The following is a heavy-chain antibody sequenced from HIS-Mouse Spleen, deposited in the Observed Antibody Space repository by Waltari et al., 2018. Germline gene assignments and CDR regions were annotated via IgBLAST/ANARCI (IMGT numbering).Heavy chain of an antibody. CDR3: ARIEVATIDY. J-gene: IGHJ4*02. D-gene: IGHD5-12*01. CDR1: GGPISSSSYY. Sequence: QLQLQESGPGLVKPSETLSLTCTASGGPISSSSYYWGWIRQPPGKGLEWIGSIYYSGSTYYNPSLKSRVTISVDTSKNQFSLKLSSVTAADTAVYYCARIEVATIDYWGQGTLVTVSS. V-gene: IGHV4-39*07. CDR2: IYYSGST.